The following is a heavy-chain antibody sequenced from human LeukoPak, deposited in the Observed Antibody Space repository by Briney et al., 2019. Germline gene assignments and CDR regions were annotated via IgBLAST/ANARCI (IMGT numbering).Heavy chain of an antibody. CDR2: MNQRGSM. D-gene: IGHD3-10*01. Sequence: SETLSLTCDVYGASFTGYYWSWIRQSPGKGLEWIGEMNQRGSMNYNPSLKSRVTISVDRSKNQFSLKLSSVTAADTAVYYCARVQAYYYGSGSFDYWGQGTLVTVSS. CDR3: ARVQAYYYGSGSFDY. J-gene: IGHJ4*02. CDR1: GASFTGYY. V-gene: IGHV4-34*01.